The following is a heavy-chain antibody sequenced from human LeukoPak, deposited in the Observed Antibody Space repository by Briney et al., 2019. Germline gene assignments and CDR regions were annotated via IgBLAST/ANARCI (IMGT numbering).Heavy chain of an antibody. CDR1: GGSISSGSYY. V-gene: IGHV3-21*01. Sequence: LSLTCTVSGGSISSGSYYWSWVRQAPGKGLEWVSSISSSSSYIYYADSVKGRFTISRDNAKNSLYLQMNSLRAEDTAVYYCARARTTLVGATRAYFDYWGQGTLVTVSS. J-gene: IGHJ4*02. D-gene: IGHD1-26*01. CDR2: ISSSSSYI. CDR3: ARARTTLVGATRAYFDY.